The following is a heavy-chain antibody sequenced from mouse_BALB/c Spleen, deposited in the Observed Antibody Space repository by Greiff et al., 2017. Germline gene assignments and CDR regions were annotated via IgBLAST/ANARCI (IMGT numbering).Heavy chain of an antibody. J-gene: IGHJ2*01. CDR3: ASYYGNY. CDR1: GFTFSSYA. CDR2: ISSGGSYT. V-gene: IGHV5-9-3*01. Sequence: EVQGVESGGGLVKPGGSLKLSCAASGFTFSSYAMSWVRQTPEKRLEWVATISSGGSYTYYPDSVKGRFTISRDNAKNTLYLQMSSLRSEDTAMYYCASYYGNYWGQGTTLTVSS. D-gene: IGHD2-1*01.